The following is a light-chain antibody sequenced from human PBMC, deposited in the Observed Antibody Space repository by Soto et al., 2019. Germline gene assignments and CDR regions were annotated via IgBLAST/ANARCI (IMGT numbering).Light chain of an antibody. J-gene: IGLJ2*01. Sequence: QSVLTQPRSVSGSPGQSVTISCTGASSDVGGYDYVSWCQQHPGKAPKLIIYDVSQRPSGVPDRFSGSKSGNTASLTISGLQAEDEADYYCCSYAGSYTLVFGGGTKLTVL. CDR3: CSYAGSYTLV. CDR2: DVS. V-gene: IGLV2-11*01. CDR1: SSDVGGYDY.